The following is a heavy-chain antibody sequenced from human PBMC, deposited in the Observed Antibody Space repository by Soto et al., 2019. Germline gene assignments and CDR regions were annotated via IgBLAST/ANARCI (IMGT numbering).Heavy chain of an antibody. CDR1: GFTFSGYG. J-gene: IGHJ3*02. CDR2: ISYDGSNT. D-gene: IGHD4-17*01. CDR3: AKRATVTTSAFDI. V-gene: IGHV3-30*18. Sequence: ESGGGVVQPGRSLRLSCAASGFTFSGYGMHWVRQAPGKGLEWVAVISYDGSNTYYADSVKGRFTISRDNSKNTLYLQMNSLRAEDTAVYYCAKRATVTTSAFDIWGQGTMVTVSS.